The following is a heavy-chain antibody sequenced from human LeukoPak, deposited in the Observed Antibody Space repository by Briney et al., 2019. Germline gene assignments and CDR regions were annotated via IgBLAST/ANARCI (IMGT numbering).Heavy chain of an antibody. Sequence: GASVKVSCKASGYTFTSYGISWVRQAPGQGLEWMGWISAYNGNTNYAQKLQGRATMTTDTSTSTAYMELRSLRSDDTAVYYCARVRGVADYYYYMDVWGKGTTVTVSS. V-gene: IGHV1-18*01. D-gene: IGHD3-3*01. CDR2: ISAYNGNT. CDR1: GYTFTSYG. CDR3: ARVRGVADYYYYMDV. J-gene: IGHJ6*03.